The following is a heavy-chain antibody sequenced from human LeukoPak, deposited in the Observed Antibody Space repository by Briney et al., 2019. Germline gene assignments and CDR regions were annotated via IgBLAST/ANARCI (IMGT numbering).Heavy chain of an antibody. CDR3: SSEATAAYEMDV. J-gene: IGHJ6*04. CDR2: ISSSSSYI. D-gene: IGHD2-21*01. Sequence: GGSLRLSCAASGFTFSSYSMNWDLQAPGKGLEWVSSISSSSSYIYYADSVKGRFTISRDNAKNSLYLQMNSLRAEDTAVYYFSSEATAAYEMDVWGKGTTVTVPS. V-gene: IGHV3-21*01. CDR1: GFTFSSYS.